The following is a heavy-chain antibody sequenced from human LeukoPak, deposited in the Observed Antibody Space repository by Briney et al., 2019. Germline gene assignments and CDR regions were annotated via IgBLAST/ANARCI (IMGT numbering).Heavy chain of an antibody. D-gene: IGHD3-10*01. CDR1: GFTFSTYS. V-gene: IGHV3-21*01. CDR2: ITSIRIYI. CDR3: ARTRGSHPSPFDS. J-gene: IGHJ4*02. Sequence: GGSLRLSCAASGFTFSTYSMNWVRQAPGKGLEWVSSITSIRIYIYYADSVKGRFTISRDNAKNSLYLQMNSLRAEDTAVYYCARTRGSHPSPFDSWGQGTLVTVSS.